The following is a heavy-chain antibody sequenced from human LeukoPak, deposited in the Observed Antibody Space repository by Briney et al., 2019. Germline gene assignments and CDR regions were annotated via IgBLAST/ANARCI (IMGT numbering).Heavy chain of an antibody. CDR1: GFTFNNYW. CDR2: IKSDGQIT. D-gene: IGHD3-3*01. CDR3: LLIILGGSSQH. Sequence: GGSLRLSCAASGFTFNNYWMHWVRQAPGKGLVWVSRIKSDGQITTYADSVKGRFTTSRDNAKNTFYLQMNSLRVEDAAVYYCLLIILGGSSQHWGQGTLVSVSS. J-gene: IGHJ1*01. V-gene: IGHV3-74*01.